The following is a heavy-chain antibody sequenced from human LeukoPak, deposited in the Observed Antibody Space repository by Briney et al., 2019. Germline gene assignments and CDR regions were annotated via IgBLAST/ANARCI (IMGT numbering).Heavy chain of an antibody. Sequence: PGGSLILSCAASGFTFRNYWMTWVRQAPGKGLEWVANIKQDGSEKYYVDPVKGRFTISSDNAKNSLYLQMNSLRAEDTAVYYSSLEGSSWYRYFQHWGQGTLVTVSS. V-gene: IGHV3-7*05. CDR3: SLEGSSWYRYFQH. CDR2: IKQDGSEK. D-gene: IGHD6-13*01. J-gene: IGHJ1*01. CDR1: GFTFRNYW.